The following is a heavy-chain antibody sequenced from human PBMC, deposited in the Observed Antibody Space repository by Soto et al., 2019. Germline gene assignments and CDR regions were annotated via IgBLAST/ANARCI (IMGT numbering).Heavy chain of an antibody. J-gene: IGHJ6*02. CDR1: GFPFSTYS. D-gene: IGHD2-2*01. Sequence: PGESLRLSLASSGFPFSTYSMNWFRQSPGEGLEWVSSISSSGTYIHYADSLKGRFTISRDNAKNSLYLQMISLRAEDTAVYYCARDPSDCSSTSCWGYYALDVWGQGTTVTVSS. CDR3: ARDPSDCSSTSCWGYYALDV. V-gene: IGHV3-21*01. CDR2: ISSSGTYI.